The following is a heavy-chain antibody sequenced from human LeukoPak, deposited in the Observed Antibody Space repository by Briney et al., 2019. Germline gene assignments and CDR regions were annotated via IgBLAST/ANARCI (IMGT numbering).Heavy chain of an antibody. V-gene: IGHV3-30*18. Sequence: PGGSLRLSCAASGFTFSSYGMHWVRQAPGKGLEWVAVISYDGSNKYYADSVKGRFTISRDNSKNTLYLQMNSLRAEDTAVYYCAKDPRPRYCSSTSCYGPLNYMDVWGKGTTVTVSS. CDR3: AKDPRPRYCSSTSCYGPLNYMDV. D-gene: IGHD2-2*01. CDR1: GFTFSSYG. J-gene: IGHJ6*03. CDR2: ISYDGSNK.